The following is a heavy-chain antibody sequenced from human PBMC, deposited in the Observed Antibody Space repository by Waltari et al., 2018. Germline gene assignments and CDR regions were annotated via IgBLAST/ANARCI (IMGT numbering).Heavy chain of an antibody. CDR3: VRGRGSSDY. V-gene: IGHV3-33*01. CDR1: GFSFSTYG. D-gene: IGHD2-15*01. J-gene: IGHJ4*02. Sequence: QVQLVASGGGVVQPGRSLRLPCAASGFSFSTYGMHWFRQAPGKGLEWVADIWSDGSNIHYADSVKGRFIISRDNSKSTLSLQMNSLRAEDTAVYYCVRGRGSSDYWGQGTLVSVSS. CDR2: IWSDGSNI.